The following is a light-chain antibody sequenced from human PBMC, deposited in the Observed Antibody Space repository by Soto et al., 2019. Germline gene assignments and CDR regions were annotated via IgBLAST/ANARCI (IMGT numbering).Light chain of an antibody. Sequence: QSALTQPASVSGSPGQSITISCTGTSSDVGGYNYVSWYQQHPGKAPKLIIFEVSNRPSGVSDRFSGSKSGNTASLTISGLQAEDDIDYYCSSYSSTNPVVVFGTGTSSPS. CDR2: EVS. V-gene: IGLV2-14*01. CDR1: SSDVGGYNY. CDR3: SSYSSTNPVVV. J-gene: IGLJ1*01.